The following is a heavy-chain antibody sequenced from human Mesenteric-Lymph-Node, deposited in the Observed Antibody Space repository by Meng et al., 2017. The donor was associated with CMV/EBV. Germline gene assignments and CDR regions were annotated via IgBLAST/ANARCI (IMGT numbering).Heavy chain of an antibody. V-gene: IGHV4-34*01. Sequence: SETLSLTCGVYGGSFSAYYWSWIRQPPGKGLEWIGEINHSGSTNYNPSLKSRVTMSVDTSKNQFSLKMSSVTAADTAVYYCARLRITVVRGRGYYYHGMDVWGQGTTVTVSS. CDR1: GGSFSAYY. J-gene: IGHJ6*02. CDR3: ARLRITVVRGRGYYYHGMDV. CDR2: INHSGST. D-gene: IGHD3-10*01.